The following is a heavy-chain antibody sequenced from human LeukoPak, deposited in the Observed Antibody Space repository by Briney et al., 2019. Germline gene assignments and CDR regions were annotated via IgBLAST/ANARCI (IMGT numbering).Heavy chain of an antibody. CDR1: GFTFSSYS. V-gene: IGHV3-48*02. D-gene: IGHD6-6*01. Sequence: GGSLRLSCAASGFTFSSYSMNWVRQAPGKGLEWVSYISSRSSTIYYADSVKGRFTISRDNAKNSLYLQMNSLRDEDTAVYYCARDRAARHKAYYYYYYMDVWGKGTTVTVSS. J-gene: IGHJ6*03. CDR2: ISSRSSTI. CDR3: ARDRAARHKAYYYYYYMDV.